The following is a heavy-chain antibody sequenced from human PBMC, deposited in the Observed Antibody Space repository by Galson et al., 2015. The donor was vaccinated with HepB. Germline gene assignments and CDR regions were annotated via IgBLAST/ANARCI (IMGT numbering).Heavy chain of an antibody. CDR3: AKGPLDIVVVVAATPFRGQNDY. D-gene: IGHD2-15*01. V-gene: IGHV3-23*01. CDR2: ISGSGGST. J-gene: IGHJ4*02. Sequence: SLRLSCAASGFTFSSYAMSWVRQAPGKGLEWVSAISGSGGSTYYADSVKGRFTISRDNSKNTLYLQMNSLRAEDTAVYYCAKGPLDIVVVVAATPFRGQNDYWGQGTLVTVSS. CDR1: GFTFSSYA.